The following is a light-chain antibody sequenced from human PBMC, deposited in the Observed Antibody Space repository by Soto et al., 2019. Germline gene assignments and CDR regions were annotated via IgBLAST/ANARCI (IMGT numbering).Light chain of an antibody. Sequence: EVVMTQSPATLSVSTGERATLSCRASQSVSNNLAWYQQKPGQAPRLLVYVSSSRATDIPARFSGSGSGTDFTLTISSLQSEDFAVYYCLQYNNWPPITFGQGTRLEIK. V-gene: IGKV3-15*01. CDR2: VSS. J-gene: IGKJ5*01. CDR3: LQYNNWPPIT. CDR1: QSVSNN.